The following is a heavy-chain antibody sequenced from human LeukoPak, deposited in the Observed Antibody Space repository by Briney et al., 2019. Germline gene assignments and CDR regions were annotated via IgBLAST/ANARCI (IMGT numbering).Heavy chain of an antibody. D-gene: IGHD1/OR15-1a*01. CDR1: GFTFSSYG. Sequence: GGSLRLSCAASGFTFSSYGMHWVRQAPGKGLEWVAVISYDGSNKYYADSVKGRFTISRDNSKNTLYLQMNSLRAEDTAVYYCATAGITGTNWFDPWGQGTLVTVSS. CDR2: ISYDGSNK. CDR3: ATAGITGTNWFDP. J-gene: IGHJ5*02. V-gene: IGHV3-30*03.